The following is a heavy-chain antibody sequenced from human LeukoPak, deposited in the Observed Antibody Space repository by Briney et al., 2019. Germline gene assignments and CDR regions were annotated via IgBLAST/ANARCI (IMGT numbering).Heavy chain of an antibody. CDR3: ARSGCLGYCSGGSCFRWDY. D-gene: IGHD2-15*01. J-gene: IGHJ4*02. CDR2: IYPDDSDT. CDR1: GYSFTNYW. Sequence: GESLKISCKVSGYSFTNYWIGWVRQMPGKGLEWMGIIYPDDSDTKYSPSFQGQVTISADKSISTAYLQWSSLKASDTAMYYCARSGCLGYCSGGSCFRWDYWGQGTLVTVSS. V-gene: IGHV5-51*01.